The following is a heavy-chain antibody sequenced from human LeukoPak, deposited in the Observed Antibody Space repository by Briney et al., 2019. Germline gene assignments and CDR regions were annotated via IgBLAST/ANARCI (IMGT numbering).Heavy chain of an antibody. D-gene: IGHD1-26*01. V-gene: IGHV4-59*01. Sequence: SSETLSLTCTVSGGSISSYYWSWIRQPPGKGLEWIGYIYYSGSTNYNPSLKSRVTISVDTSKNQFSLKLGSVTAADTAVYYCARAGSPIVGATYADYWGQGTLVTVSS. CDR2: IYYSGST. J-gene: IGHJ4*02. CDR1: GGSISSYY. CDR3: ARAGSPIVGATYADY.